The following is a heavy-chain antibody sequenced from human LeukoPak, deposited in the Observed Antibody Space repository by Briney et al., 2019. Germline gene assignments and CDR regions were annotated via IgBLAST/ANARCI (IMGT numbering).Heavy chain of an antibody. V-gene: IGHV2-5*02. D-gene: IGHD3-10*01. CDR1: GFSLSTSGVG. CDR2: IYWDDDK. J-gene: IGHJ3*02. Sequence: ESGPTLVKPTQTLTLTCTFSGFSLSTSGVGVGWIRQPPGKALEWLALIYWDDDKRYSPSLKSRLTITKDTSKNQVVLTMTNMDPVDTATYYCAHSRPSGSGSYYNRNAFDIWGQGTMVTVSS. CDR3: AHSRPSGSGSYYNRNAFDI.